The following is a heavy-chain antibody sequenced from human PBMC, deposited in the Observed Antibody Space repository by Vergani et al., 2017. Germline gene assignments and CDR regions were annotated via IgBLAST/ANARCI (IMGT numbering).Heavy chain of an antibody. CDR2: LNPTTGHT. V-gene: IGHV1-46*02. Sequence: VQLVQSGAEVRKPGASVTVSCTASGYIFKNYYIHWLRQAPGQAFEWMGILNPTTGHTTSAQKFTGRVDMTRDPSTYTSTRTVQMTLSSLRSEDTAVYYCARSIGYCAGATCRAYYYDHWGQGTRVTVSS. CDR3: ARSIGYCAGATCRAYYYDH. J-gene: IGHJ5*02. D-gene: IGHD2-21*01. CDR1: GYIFKNYY.